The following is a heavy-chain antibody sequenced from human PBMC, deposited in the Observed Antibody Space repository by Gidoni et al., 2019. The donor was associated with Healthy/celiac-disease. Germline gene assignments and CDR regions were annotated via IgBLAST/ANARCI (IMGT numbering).Heavy chain of an antibody. CDR2: INHSGST. CDR1: GGSFSGYY. D-gene: IGHD6-19*01. CDR3: ARGRSGWLRAIDP. V-gene: IGHV4-34*01. J-gene: IGHJ5*02. Sequence: QVQLQQWGAGLLKPSETLSLTCAVYGGSFSGYYWSWIRQPPGKGLEWIGEINHSGSTNYNPSLKSRVTISVDTSKNQFSLKLSSVTAADTAVYYCARGRSGWLRAIDPWGQGTLVTVSS.